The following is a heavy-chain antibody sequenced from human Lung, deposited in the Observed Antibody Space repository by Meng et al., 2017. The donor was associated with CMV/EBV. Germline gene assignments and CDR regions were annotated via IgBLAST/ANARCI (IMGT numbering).Heavy chain of an antibody. CDR2: IYHSGST. CDR3: ASRDLLPLGQYWYFDL. Sequence: SETLSLXCAVSGGSISSSNWWSWGRQPPGKGLEWIGEIYHSGSTNYKPSMKSRVTISVDKSKNQFSLKLSAVTAAETAVYDCASRDLLPLGQYWYFDLWGRGALVTVSS. CDR1: GGSISSSNW. D-gene: IGHD3-16*01. V-gene: IGHV4-4*02. J-gene: IGHJ2*01.